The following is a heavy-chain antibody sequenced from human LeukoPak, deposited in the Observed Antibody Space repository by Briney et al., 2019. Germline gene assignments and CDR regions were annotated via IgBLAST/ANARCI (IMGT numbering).Heavy chain of an antibody. CDR1: GFTFSSYA. CDR2: ISGSGGST. V-gene: IGHV3-23*01. J-gene: IGHJ3*02. D-gene: IGHD3-10*01. Sequence: GGSLRLSCAASGFTFSSYAMSWVRQAPGKGLEWVSAISGSGGSTYYADSVKGRFTISRDNSKNTLYLQMNSPRAEDTAVYYCASLWFRANDAFDIWGQGTMVTVSS. CDR3: ASLWFRANDAFDI.